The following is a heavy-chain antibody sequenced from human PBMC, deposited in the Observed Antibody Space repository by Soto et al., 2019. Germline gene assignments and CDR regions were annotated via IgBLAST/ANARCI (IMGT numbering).Heavy chain of an antibody. D-gene: IGHD2-2*01. V-gene: IGHV1-2*04. CDR3: ARGAPSYCSSTSCYAGYGGDNFDY. CDR1: GYTFTGYY. Sequence: ASVKVSCKASGYTFTGYYMHWVRQAPGQGLEWMGWINPNSGGTNYAQKFQGWVTMTRDTSISTAYMELSRLRSDDTAVCYCARGAPSYCSSTSCYAGYGGDNFDYWGQGTLVTVSS. J-gene: IGHJ4*02. CDR2: INPNSGGT.